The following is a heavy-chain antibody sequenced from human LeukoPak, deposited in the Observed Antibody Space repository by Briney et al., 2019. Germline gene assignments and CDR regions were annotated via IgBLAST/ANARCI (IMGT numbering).Heavy chain of an antibody. V-gene: IGHV4-38-2*01. CDR1: GYSISSGYY. D-gene: IGHD5-24*01. CDR3: ARAGMATIPYYYYYYYMDV. J-gene: IGHJ6*03. CDR2: IYHSGST. Sequence: KSSETLSLTCAVSGYSISSGYYWGWIRQPPGKGLKWIGSIYHSGSTYYNPSLKSRVTISVDTSKNQFSLKLSSVTAADTAVYYCARAGMATIPYYYYYYYMDVWGRGTTVTVSS.